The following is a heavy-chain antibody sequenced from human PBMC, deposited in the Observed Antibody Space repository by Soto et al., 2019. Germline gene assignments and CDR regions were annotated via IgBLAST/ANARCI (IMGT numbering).Heavy chain of an antibody. CDR2: IYTSGST. Sequence: SETLSLPXTVSGGSISSYCWSCIREPAGKRLEWIGRIYTSGSTNYNPSLKSRVTMSVETSKNQFSLKLSSVTAADTAVYYCARGSSGWYGGMDVWGQGTTVTVSS. V-gene: IGHV4-4*07. CDR3: ARGSSGWYGGMDV. CDR1: GGSISSYC. D-gene: IGHD6-19*01. J-gene: IGHJ6*02.